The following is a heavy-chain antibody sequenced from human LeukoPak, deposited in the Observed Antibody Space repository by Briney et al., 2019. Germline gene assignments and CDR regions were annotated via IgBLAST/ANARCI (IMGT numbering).Heavy chain of an antibody. J-gene: IGHJ6*02. CDR2: INHSGST. CDR3: ARCGVIVPYYYYRMDV. V-gene: IGHV4-34*01. CDR1: GGSFSGYY. D-gene: IGHD2-21*01. Sequence: SETLSLTCAVYGGSFSGYYWSWIRQPSGKGLEWIGEINHSGSTNYNPSLKSRVTISVDTSKNQFSLKLSSVTAADTAVYYCARCGVIVPYYYYRMDVWGQGTTVTVSS.